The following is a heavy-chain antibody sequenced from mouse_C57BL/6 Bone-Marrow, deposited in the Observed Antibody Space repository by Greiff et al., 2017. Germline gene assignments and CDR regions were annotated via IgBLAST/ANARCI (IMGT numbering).Heavy chain of an antibody. CDR1: GYTFTSYW. D-gene: IGHD1-1*01. CDR2: IDPSDSET. V-gene: IGHV1-52*01. Sequence: QVQLQQSGAELVRPGSSVKLSCKASGYTFTSYWMHWVKQRPIQGLEWIGNIDPSDSETHYNQKFKDKATLTVDKSSSTAYMQLSSLTSEDSAVYYCARIYYGSSYPYWYFDVWGTGTTVTVSS. J-gene: IGHJ1*03. CDR3: ARIYYGSSYPYWYFDV.